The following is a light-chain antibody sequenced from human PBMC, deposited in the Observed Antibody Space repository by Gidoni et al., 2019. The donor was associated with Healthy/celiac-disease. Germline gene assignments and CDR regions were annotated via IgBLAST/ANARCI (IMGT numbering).Light chain of an antibody. V-gene: IGKV3-11*01. CDR2: DAS. J-gene: IGKJ5*01. CDR1: QSVSSY. Sequence: EMVLTQSTATLSLSPGERATLSCRASQSVSSYLAWYQQKPGQAPRLLIYDASNRATGIPARFSGSGSGTDFTLTISSLEPEDFAVYYCQQRSNWPPLTFGQGTRLEIK. CDR3: QQRSNWPPLT.